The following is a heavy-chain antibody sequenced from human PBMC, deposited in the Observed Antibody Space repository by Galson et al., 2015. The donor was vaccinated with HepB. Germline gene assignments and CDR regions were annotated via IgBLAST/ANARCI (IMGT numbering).Heavy chain of an antibody. D-gene: IGHD1-26*01. CDR2: MNPKSGNT. Sequence: SVKVSCKASGYTFTSYDINWVRQATGQGLEWMGWMNPKSGNTGYAQKFQGRVTMTRDTSTSTVFMELSSLRSEDTALYYCARVVGAPDHWGQGTLATVSS. V-gene: IGHV1-8*01. CDR1: GYTFTSYD. J-gene: IGHJ4*02. CDR3: ARVVGAPDH.